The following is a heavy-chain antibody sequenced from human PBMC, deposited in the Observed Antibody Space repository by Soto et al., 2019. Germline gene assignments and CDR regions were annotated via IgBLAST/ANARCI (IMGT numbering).Heavy chain of an antibody. CDR1: GFPFNSYW. V-gene: IGHV3-7*01. CDR2: IKQDGSEK. J-gene: IGHJ5*01. CDR3: ARDLDLRDFWSGHFGGVWFDP. D-gene: IGHD3-3*01. Sequence: GGSLRLSCAASGFPFNSYWMSWVRQAPGKGLEWVANIKQDGSEKYYVDSVKGRFTISRDNAKNSLYLQMNSLRAEDTAVYYCARDLDLRDFWSGHFGGVWFDPWGQGTLVTVSS.